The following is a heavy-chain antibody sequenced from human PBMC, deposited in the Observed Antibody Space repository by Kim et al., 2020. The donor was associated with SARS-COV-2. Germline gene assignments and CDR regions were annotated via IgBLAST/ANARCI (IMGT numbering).Heavy chain of an antibody. V-gene: IGHV3-15*01. CDR3: TTDDPVTARTGDY. J-gene: IGHJ4*02. Sequence: AAPVKGRFTISRDDSKNTLYLQMNSLKTEDTAVYYCTTDDPVTARTGDYWGQGTLVTVSS. D-gene: IGHD2-21*02.